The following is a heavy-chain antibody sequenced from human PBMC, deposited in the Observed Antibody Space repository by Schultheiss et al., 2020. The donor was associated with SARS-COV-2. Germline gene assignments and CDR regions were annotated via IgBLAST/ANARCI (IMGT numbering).Heavy chain of an antibody. V-gene: IGHV4-34*01. CDR1: GGSFSDYY. J-gene: IGHJ4*02. CDR2: IYYSGST. Sequence: SETLSLTCAVYGGSFSDYYWSWIRQHPGKGLEWIGYIYYSGSTNYNPSLKSRVTISVDTSKNQFSLKLSSVTAADTAVYYCARDEGDLGYWGQGTLVTVSS. CDR3: ARDEGDLGY.